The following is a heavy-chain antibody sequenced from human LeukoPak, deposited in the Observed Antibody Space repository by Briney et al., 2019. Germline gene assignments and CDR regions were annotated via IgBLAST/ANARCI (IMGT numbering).Heavy chain of an antibody. CDR3: AKGKIASCYTCFDY. V-gene: IGHV3-23*01. CDR1: GFTFSSYA. CDR2: ISGSGGST. J-gene: IGHJ4*02. D-gene: IGHD2-2*02. Sequence: GGSLSLSCAASGFTFSSYAMSWVRQAPGKGLEWVSAISGSGGSTYYADSVKGRFTFSRDNSKNTPYLQMNSLRAEDTAVYYCAKGKIASCYTCFDYWGQGTLVTVSS.